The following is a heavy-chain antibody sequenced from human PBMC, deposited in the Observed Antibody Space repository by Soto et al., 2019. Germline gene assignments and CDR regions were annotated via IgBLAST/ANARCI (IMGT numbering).Heavy chain of an antibody. Sequence: HPGGSLRLSCAVSGLTFSSYSMHWVRQDPDMGLEWVAFISFAGNNKYYADSVKGRFTISRDNSNNMLYLEMNSLRPDDTAVYYCARDRQKALVVVAATGCCDYWGQGTPVTVSS. CDR3: ARDRQKALVVVAATGCCDY. CDR1: GLTFSSYS. V-gene: IGHV3-30*04. J-gene: IGHJ4*02. D-gene: IGHD2-15*01. CDR2: ISFAGNNK.